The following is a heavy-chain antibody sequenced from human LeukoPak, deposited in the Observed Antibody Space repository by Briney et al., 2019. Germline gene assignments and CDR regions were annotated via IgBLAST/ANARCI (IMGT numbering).Heavy chain of an antibody. D-gene: IGHD2-21*02. J-gene: IGHJ4*02. Sequence: GRSLRLSCAASGFTFSSYGMHWVRQAPGKGLEWMAVIWYDGSNKYYADSVKGRFTISRDNSKNTLYLQMNSLRAEDTAVYYCARWVVTAIPAADYFDYWGQGTLVTVSS. CDR2: IWYDGSNK. V-gene: IGHV3-33*01. CDR3: ARWVVTAIPAADYFDY. CDR1: GFTFSSYG.